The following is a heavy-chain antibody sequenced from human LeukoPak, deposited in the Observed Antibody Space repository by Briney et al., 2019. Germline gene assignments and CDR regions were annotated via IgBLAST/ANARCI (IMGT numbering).Heavy chain of an antibody. CDR3: ARLAGHFDY. D-gene: IGHD2-21*01. V-gene: IGHV4-59*08. CDR1: GGSISSYY. Sequence: SETLSLTCTVSGGSISSYYWSWIRQPPGKGLEWIGYIYYSGSTNYNPSLKSRVTISVDTSKNQFSLKLSSVTAADTAVYYCARLAGHFDYWGQGTLVTVFS. J-gene: IGHJ4*02. CDR2: IYYSGST.